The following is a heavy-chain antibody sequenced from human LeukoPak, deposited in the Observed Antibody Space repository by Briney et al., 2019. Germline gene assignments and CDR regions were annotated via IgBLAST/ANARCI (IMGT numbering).Heavy chain of an antibody. Sequence: PSETLSLTCTVSGGSISSTFYYWGWIRQPPGKGLEWIGSINYSGSTYYNPSLKSRVTISVDTSKNQFSLKLSSVTAADTAVYYCARGRRYFDWLLFEGWRGPLFDYWGQGTLVTVSS. CDR2: INYSGST. V-gene: IGHV4-39*07. J-gene: IGHJ4*02. CDR3: ARGRRYFDWLLFEGWRGPLFDY. D-gene: IGHD3-9*01. CDR1: GGSISSTFYY.